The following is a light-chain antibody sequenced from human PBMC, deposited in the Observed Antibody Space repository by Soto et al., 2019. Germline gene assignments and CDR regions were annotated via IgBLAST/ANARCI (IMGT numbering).Light chain of an antibody. V-gene: IGLV2-8*01. Sequence: QAVVTQPPSASGSPGQSVTISCTGTSSDVGGYNYVSWYQQHPGKAPKLMIYEVIKRPSGVPDRFSGSKSGNTASLTVSGLQAEDEADYYCSSYAGSNLVVFGGGTKLTVL. CDR3: SSYAGSNLVV. J-gene: IGLJ2*01. CDR2: EVI. CDR1: SSDVGGYNY.